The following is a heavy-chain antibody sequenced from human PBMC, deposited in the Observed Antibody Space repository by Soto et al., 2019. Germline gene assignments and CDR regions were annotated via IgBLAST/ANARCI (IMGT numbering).Heavy chain of an antibody. CDR2: ITPDTGGA. CDR1: GYTFIDYY. J-gene: IGHJ4*02. V-gene: IGHV1-2*04. D-gene: IGHD6-6*01. Sequence: QVQLVQSGAEVKKPGTSVKVSCKASGYTFIDYYMHWVRQAPGQGLEWLGWITPDTGGANFAQKFQGWVTMTRDTSISTAYRELNRLRSDYTAVYYCARGGRSSSAPFDYWGQGTLVTVPS. CDR3: ARGGRSSSAPFDY.